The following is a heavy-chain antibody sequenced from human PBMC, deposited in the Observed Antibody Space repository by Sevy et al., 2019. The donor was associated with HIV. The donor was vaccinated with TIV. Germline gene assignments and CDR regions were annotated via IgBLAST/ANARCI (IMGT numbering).Heavy chain of an antibody. J-gene: IGHJ4*02. CDR1: GFTVSSNY. CDR3: ARGLSSNWYYDY. CDR2: IYSGGST. V-gene: IGHV3-53*01. Sequence: GGSLRLSCAASGFTVSSNYMSWVRQAPGKGLEWVSVIYSGGSTYYADSVKGRFTISRDNSKNTLYLQMNSLRAEDTAVYYCARGLSSNWYYDYWGQGTLVTVSS. D-gene: IGHD6-13*01.